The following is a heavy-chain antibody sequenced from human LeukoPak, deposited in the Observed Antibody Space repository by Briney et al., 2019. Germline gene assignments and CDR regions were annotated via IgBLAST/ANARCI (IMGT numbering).Heavy chain of an antibody. V-gene: IGHV4-59*01. J-gene: IGHJ4*02. Sequence: SETLSFTGTVSGGSISSYYWSWLRQPPGKGLEWIGYIYYSGSTNYNPSLKSRVTISVDTSKNQFSLKLSSVTAADTAVYYCARVYSSCFDYWGQGTLVTVSS. D-gene: IGHD6-6*01. CDR1: GGSISSYY. CDR3: ARVYSSCFDY. CDR2: IYYSGST.